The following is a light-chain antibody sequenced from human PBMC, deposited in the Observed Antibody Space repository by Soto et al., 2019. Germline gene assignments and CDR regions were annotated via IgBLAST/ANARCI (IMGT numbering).Light chain of an antibody. CDR3: LQHSGFPWA. J-gene: IGKJ1*01. CDR1: QGIGNH. CDR2: DIS. Sequence: DIQMTQSPSSLSASVGDRVTITCRASQGIGNHLARYQQKPGEAPKRLIYDISSLQSGVPSRFSGSGSGTEFTLTINSLQPEDFATYYCLQHSGFPWAFGQGTKVEIK. V-gene: IGKV1-17*01.